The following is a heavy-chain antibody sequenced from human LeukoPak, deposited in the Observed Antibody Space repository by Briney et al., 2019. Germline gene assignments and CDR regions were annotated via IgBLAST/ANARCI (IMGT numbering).Heavy chain of an antibody. CDR1: GFTFSSYT. CDR2: IISSSAYI. CDR3: AREGGNWFDP. V-gene: IGHV3-21*01. J-gene: IGHJ5*02. D-gene: IGHD1-26*01. Sequence: GGSLRLSCAASGFTFSSYTMNWDRQAPGKGLEWVSSIISSSAYISYADSVKGRFTISRDNAKNSLYLQMNSLRAEDTAVYYCAREGGNWFDPWGQGTLVTVSS.